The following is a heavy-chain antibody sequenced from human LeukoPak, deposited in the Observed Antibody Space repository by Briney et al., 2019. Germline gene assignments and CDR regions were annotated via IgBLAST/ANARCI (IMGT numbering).Heavy chain of an antibody. Sequence: PGGSLRLSCAASGFTFSSYAMSWVRQAPGKGLEWVSAISGSGGSTYYADSVKGRFTISRDNSKNTLYLQMNSLRAEDTAVYYCAKDPTIFGVVITNVFDYWGQGTLVTVSS. D-gene: IGHD3-3*01. CDR2: ISGSGGST. J-gene: IGHJ4*02. CDR1: GFTFSSYA. CDR3: AKDPTIFGVVITNVFDY. V-gene: IGHV3-23*01.